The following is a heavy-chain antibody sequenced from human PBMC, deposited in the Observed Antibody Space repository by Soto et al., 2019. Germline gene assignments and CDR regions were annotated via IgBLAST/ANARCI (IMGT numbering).Heavy chain of an antibody. J-gene: IGHJ4*02. V-gene: IGHV4-4*02. D-gene: IGHD2-15*01. CDR2: IYHSGST. Sequence: QVQLQESGPGLVKPSGTLSLTCAVSGGSISSSNWWSWVRQPPGKGLEWIGEIYHSGSTNYNPSLKRRVTIXGXKXXNQFPLKLSSVTAADTAVYYCARVGCSGGSCYSRNWGQGTLVTVSS. CDR1: GGSISSSNW. CDR3: ARVGCSGGSCYSRN.